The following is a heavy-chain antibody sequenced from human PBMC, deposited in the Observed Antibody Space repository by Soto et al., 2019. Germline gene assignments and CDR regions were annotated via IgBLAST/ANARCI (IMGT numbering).Heavy chain of an antibody. Sequence: VGSLRLSCAASGFTFSSYGMHWVRQAPGKGLEWVAVIWYDGSNKYYADSVKGRFTISRDNSKNTLYLQINSLRAEDTAVYYCARERITIFGVVIMPPYYYYGMDVWGQGTTVTVSS. CDR2: IWYDGSNK. V-gene: IGHV3-33*01. CDR1: GFTFSSYG. CDR3: ARERITIFGVVIMPPYYYYGMDV. D-gene: IGHD3-3*01. J-gene: IGHJ6*02.